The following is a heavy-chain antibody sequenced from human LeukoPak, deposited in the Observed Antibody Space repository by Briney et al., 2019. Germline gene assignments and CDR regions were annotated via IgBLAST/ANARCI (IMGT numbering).Heavy chain of an antibody. Sequence: SETLSLTCTVSGGSVSSGSYYWSWIRQPPGKGLEWIGYIYYSGSTNYNPSLKSRVTISVDTSKNQFSLKLSSVTAADTAVYYCARADYGDYGEYYFDYWGQGNLVTVSS. D-gene: IGHD4-17*01. CDR1: GGSVSSGSYY. J-gene: IGHJ4*02. CDR3: ARADYGDYGEYYFDY. CDR2: IYYSGST. V-gene: IGHV4-61*01.